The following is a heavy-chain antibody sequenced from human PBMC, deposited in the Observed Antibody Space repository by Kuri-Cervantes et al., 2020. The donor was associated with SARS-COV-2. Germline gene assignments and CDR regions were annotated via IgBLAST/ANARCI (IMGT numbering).Heavy chain of an antibody. CDR1: GESFIGYY. V-gene: IGHV4-59*10. CDR2: IYTSGST. CDR3: ARRNMDV. Sequence: GSLRLSCAVYGESFIGYYWSWIRQPAGKGLEWIGRIYTSGSTNYNPSLKSRVTMSVDTSKNQFSLKLSSVTAADTAVYYCARRNMDVWGKGTTVTDSS. J-gene: IGHJ6*03.